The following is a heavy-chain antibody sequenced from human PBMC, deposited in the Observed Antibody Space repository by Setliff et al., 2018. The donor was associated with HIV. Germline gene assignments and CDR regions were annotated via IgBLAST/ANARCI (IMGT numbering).Heavy chain of an antibody. Sequence: PGGSLRLSCLASGFTFTGLTFTDYNMNWVRQAPGKGLEWVSYISSSNSIYYADSVRGRFTISRDNANNLVYLQMNSLRVEDTAVYFCARWGSGSYERVFDYWGQGMLVTVSS. D-gene: IGHD1-26*01. CDR1: GFTFTGLTFTDYN. CDR3: ARWGSGSYERVFDY. V-gene: IGHV3-48*04. J-gene: IGHJ4*02. CDR2: ISSSNSI.